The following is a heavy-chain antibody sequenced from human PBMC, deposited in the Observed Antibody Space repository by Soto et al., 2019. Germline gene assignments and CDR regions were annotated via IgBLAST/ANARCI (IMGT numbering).Heavy chain of an antibody. J-gene: IGHJ6*02. D-gene: IGHD2-15*01. CDR1: GYTFGNYW. CDR3: AALIRTPYYYYGMDV. Sequence: GESLKISCKGSGYTFGNYWIGWVRQVPGKGLEWMGLVYPGDSDSRYSPSFQGHVTISADKSISTAYLQWSSLKASDTAMYYCAALIRTPYYYYGMDVWGQGTTVTVSS. V-gene: IGHV5-51*01. CDR2: VYPGDSDS.